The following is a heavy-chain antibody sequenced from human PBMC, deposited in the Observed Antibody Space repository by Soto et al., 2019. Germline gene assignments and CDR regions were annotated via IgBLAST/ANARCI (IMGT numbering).Heavy chain of an antibody. J-gene: IGHJ5*02. V-gene: IGHV4-31*03. CDR1: GASLNSGNYY. CDR2: IYVTGAV. Sequence: SETLSLTCIVSGASLNSGNYYWSWIRQVPGKGLEWIGHIYVTGAVDYNPSLRDRITISQDTSEGQFSLNLRLVTAADTAVYYCARLRIATNDYKWFDPWGQGTLVTVSS. CDR3: ARLRIATNDYKWFDP. D-gene: IGHD2-21*01.